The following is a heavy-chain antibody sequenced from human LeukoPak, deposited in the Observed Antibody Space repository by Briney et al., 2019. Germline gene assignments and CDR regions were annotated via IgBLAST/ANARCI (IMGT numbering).Heavy chain of an antibody. V-gene: IGHV3-30*18. CDR1: GFTFINYG. D-gene: IGHD2-2*01. CDR3: AKEMPVRAFDI. CDR2: ISYDGSNE. J-gene: IGHJ3*02. Sequence: PGGSLRLFCVASGFTFINYGVHWVRQAPGKGLEWVAVISYDGSNEYYADSVKGRFTISRDNSKNTLYLQMNSLRAEDTAVYYCAKEMPVRAFDIWGQGTIVTVSS.